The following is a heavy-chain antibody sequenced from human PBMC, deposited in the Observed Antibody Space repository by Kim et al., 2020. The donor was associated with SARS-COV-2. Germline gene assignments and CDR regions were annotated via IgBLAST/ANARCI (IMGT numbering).Heavy chain of an antibody. Sequence: GGSLRLSCAASGFTFDAYAMHWVRQAPGKGLEWVSLISGDGGSTYNADSVTGRFTISRDNSKKYLYLQMNSLTTEDTALYYCAKDIGGTWRPTTYCQYYGMDVWGQGTTVTVSS. CDR3: AKDIGGTWRPTTYCQYYGMDV. V-gene: IGHV3-43*02. J-gene: IGHJ6*02. CDR1: GFTFDAYA. CDR2: ISGDGGST. D-gene: IGHD1-26*01.